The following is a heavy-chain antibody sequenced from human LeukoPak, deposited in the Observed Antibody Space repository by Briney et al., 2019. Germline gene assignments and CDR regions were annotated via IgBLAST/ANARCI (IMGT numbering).Heavy chain of an antibody. D-gene: IGHD6-19*01. V-gene: IGHV3-9*01. CDR1: GFTFDDYA. CDR3: AKAPEGGGWYIRGYYFDY. J-gene: IGHJ4*02. CDR2: ISWNSGSI. Sequence: GGSLRLSCAASGFTFDDYAMHWVRQAPGKGLEWVSGISWNSGSIGYADSVKGRFTISRDNAKNSLYLQMNSLRAEDTALYYRAKAPEGGGWYIRGYYFDYWGQGTLVTVSS.